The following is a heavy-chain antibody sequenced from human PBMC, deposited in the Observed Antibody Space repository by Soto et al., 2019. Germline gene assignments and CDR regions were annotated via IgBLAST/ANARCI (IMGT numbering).Heavy chain of an antibody. V-gene: IGHV4-61*08. Sequence: XGTLSLTCTVSGAALSSGGYFDTWVRQPPGKGLEWLGYIYYSGGTNYNPSLKSRVTISLDKSKSQFSLRLISVTAADTAVYYCTREQSDDNYFDPWGQGTLVTVSS. D-gene: IGHD6-19*01. CDR1: GAALSSGGYF. CDR2: IYYSGGT. CDR3: TREQSDDNYFDP. J-gene: IGHJ5*02.